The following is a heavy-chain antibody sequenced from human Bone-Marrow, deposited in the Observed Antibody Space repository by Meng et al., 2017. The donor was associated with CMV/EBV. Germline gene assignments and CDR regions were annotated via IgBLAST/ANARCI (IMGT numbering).Heavy chain of an antibody. CDR2: INSDGSST. Sequence: GGSLRLSCAASGFTFSSYAMSWVRQAPGKGLEWVSRINSDGSSTSYADSVKGRFTISRDNAKNTLYLQMNSLRAEDTAVYYCASAWYGSGSLPFDYWGQGTLVTVSS. V-gene: IGHV3-74*01. D-gene: IGHD3-10*01. J-gene: IGHJ4*02. CDR1: GFTFSSYA. CDR3: ASAWYGSGSLPFDY.